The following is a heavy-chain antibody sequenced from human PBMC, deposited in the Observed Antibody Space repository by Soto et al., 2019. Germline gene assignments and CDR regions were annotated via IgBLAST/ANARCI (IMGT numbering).Heavy chain of an antibody. CDR1: GGTFSSYA. CDR3: ARTRSSGWYYFDY. V-gene: IGHV1-69*01. J-gene: IGHJ4*02. Sequence: QVQLVQSGAEVKKPGSSVTVSCKASGGTFSSYAISWVRQAPGQGLEWMGGIIPLFGTANYAQKFQGRVTITAEESTSTAYMELSSLRSEDTAVYYCARTRSSGWYYFDYWGQGTLVTVSS. CDR2: IIPLFGTA. D-gene: IGHD6-19*01.